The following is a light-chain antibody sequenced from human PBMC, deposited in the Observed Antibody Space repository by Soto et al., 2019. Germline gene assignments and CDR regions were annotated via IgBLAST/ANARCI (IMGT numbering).Light chain of an antibody. CDR1: QSVLYSNNKNY. V-gene: IGKV3-11*01. Sequence: VMTQSPASLAVSLGERATINCKSSQSVLYSNNKNYLAWYQQKPGQAPRLLIYDASNRATGIPARFSGSASGTDFTLTISSLEPEDFAVYYCQQRSNWPLTFGGGTKVDI. CDR3: QQRSNWPLT. J-gene: IGKJ4*01. CDR2: DAS.